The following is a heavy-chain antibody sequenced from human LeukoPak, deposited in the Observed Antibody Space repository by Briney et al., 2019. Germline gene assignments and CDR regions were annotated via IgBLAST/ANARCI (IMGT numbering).Heavy chain of an antibody. Sequence: PGGSLRLSCAASGFTLSSYSMNWARHPPGKGLEWVSSISSSSSYIYYADSVKGRFTISRDNAKNSLYLQMNSLRAEDTAVYYCARSDVDTGMYYFDYWGQGTLVTVSS. J-gene: IGHJ4*02. D-gene: IGHD5-18*01. CDR2: ISSSSSYI. CDR1: GFTLSSYS. V-gene: IGHV3-21*01. CDR3: ARSDVDTGMYYFDY.